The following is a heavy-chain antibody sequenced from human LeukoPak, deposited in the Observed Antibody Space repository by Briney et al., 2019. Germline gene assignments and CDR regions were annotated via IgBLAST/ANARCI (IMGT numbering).Heavy chain of an antibody. J-gene: IGHJ3*02. CDR2: ISSSSSTI. V-gene: IGHV3-48*01. D-gene: IGHD2-2*01. Sequence: PGGSLRLSCAASGFTFSSYSMNWVRQAPGKGLEWVSYISSSSSTIYYADSVKGRFTISRDNAKNSLYLQMNSLRAEDTAVYYCARGGYCSSTSCQQTDAFDIWGQGTMVTVSS. CDR3: ARGGYCSSTSCQQTDAFDI. CDR1: GFTFSSYS.